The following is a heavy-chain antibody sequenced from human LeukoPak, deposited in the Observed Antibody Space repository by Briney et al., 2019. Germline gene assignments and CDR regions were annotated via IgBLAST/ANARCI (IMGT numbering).Heavy chain of an antibody. J-gene: IGHJ6*02. CDR2: INPSGGST. CDR1: GYTFTSYY. CDR3: ARGSPLRYFDWVYYYYGMDV. V-gene: IGHV1-46*01. Sequence: ASVKVSCKASGYTFTSYYMHWVRQAPGQGLEWMGIINPSGGSTSYAQKFQGRVTMTRNTSISTAYMELSSLRSEDTAVYYCARGSPLRYFDWVYYYYGMDVWGQGTTVTVSS. D-gene: IGHD3-9*01.